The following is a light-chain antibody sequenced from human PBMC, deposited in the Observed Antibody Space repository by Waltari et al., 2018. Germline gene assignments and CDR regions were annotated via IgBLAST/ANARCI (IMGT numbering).Light chain of an antibody. CDR1: QSVSNN. CDR2: AAF. Sequence: ETVMIQSPVTLSVSPGATVTLSCRASQSVSNNVAWYQQTPGQAPRLLSYAAFSRGTATPARFGGIGAGTDFTLTIRPLQSEDFGVYYCQQYHEWPYTFGQGTKLE. V-gene: IGKV3-15*01. CDR3: QQYHEWPYT. J-gene: IGKJ2*01.